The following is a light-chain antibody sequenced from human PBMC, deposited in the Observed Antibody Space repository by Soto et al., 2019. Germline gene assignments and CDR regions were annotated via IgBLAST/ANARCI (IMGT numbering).Light chain of an antibody. CDR3: CSYAPSRTLL. Sequence: QSALTQPASVSGSPGESITISCTGTSSDVGTYNLVTWCQQHPGRVPKLILYEGNKRPSGVSSRFSASKSGNTASLTISGLQAEDEADYFCCSYAPSRTLLFGGGTKLTVL. V-gene: IGLV2-23*01. CDR1: SSDVGTYNL. CDR2: EGN. J-gene: IGLJ2*01.